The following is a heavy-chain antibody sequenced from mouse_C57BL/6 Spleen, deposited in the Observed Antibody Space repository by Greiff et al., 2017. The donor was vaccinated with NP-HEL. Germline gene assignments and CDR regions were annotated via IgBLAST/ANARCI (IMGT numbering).Heavy chain of an antibody. V-gene: IGHV1-4*01. Sequence: VKLMESGAELARPGASVKMSCKASGYTFTSYTMHWVKQRPGQGLEWIGYINPSSGYTKYNQKFKDKATLTADKSSSTAYMQLSSLTSEDSAVYYCARDSPYYFDYWGQGTTHTVSS. CDR2: INPSSGYT. CDR3: ARDSPYYFDY. J-gene: IGHJ2*01. D-gene: IGHD3-2*01. CDR1: GYTFTSYT.